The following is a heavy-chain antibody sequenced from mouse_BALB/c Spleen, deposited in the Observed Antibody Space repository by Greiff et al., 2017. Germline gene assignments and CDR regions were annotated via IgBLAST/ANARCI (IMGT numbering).Heavy chain of an antibody. V-gene: IGHV5-6-2*01. Sequence: EVQLVESGGGLVKLGGSLKLSCAASGFTFSSYYMSWVRQTPEKRLELVAAINSNGGSTYYPDTVKGRFTISRDNAKNTLYLQMSSLKSEDTALYYCARHEGLRPFAYWGQGTLVTVSA. CDR2: INSNGGST. D-gene: IGHD2-4*01. CDR1: GFTFSSYY. J-gene: IGHJ3*01. CDR3: ARHEGLRPFAY.